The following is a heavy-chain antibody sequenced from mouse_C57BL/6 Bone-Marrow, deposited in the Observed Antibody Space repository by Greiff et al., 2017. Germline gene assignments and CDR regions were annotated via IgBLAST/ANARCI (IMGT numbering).Heavy chain of an antibody. V-gene: IGHV1-55*01. J-gene: IGHJ4*01. D-gene: IGHD4-1*01. CDR1: GYTFTSYW. CDR2: IYPGSGST. CDR3: AREDWRFYYAMDY. Sequence: QVQLKQPGAELVKPGASVKMSCKASGYTFTSYWITWVKQRPGQGLEWIGDIYPGSGSTNYNEKLKSKATLTVDTSSSTAYMQLSSLTSEDSAIYYCAREDWRFYYAMDYWGQGTSVTVSS.